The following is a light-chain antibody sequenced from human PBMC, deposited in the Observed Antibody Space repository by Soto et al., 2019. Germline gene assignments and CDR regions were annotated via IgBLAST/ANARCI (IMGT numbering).Light chain of an antibody. CDR3: SAYPHCRTYV. V-gene: IGLV2-14*03. CDR2: NVY. J-gene: IGLJ1*01. CDR1: SSDVGAYNF. Sequence: QSALTQPSSVSGSPGQSITISCTGTSSDVGAYNFVSWHQQHPGKAPKLMIYNVYDQPSGISYRFSGSKSGNTASLTISGLQGEDVADYYCSAYPHCRTYVFGTGIK.